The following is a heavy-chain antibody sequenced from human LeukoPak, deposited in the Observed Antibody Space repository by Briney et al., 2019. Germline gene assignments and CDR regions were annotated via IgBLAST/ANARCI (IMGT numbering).Heavy chain of an antibody. Sequence: GSSVKVSRTASGGTFSSYAISWVRQAPGQGLEWMGGIIPIFGTANYAQKFQGRVTITADESTSTAYMELSSLRSEDTAVYYCARDLSDSSGSKAFDIWGQGTMVTVSS. CDR2: IIPIFGTA. J-gene: IGHJ3*02. CDR1: GGTFSSYA. V-gene: IGHV1-69*01. CDR3: ARDLSDSSGSKAFDI. D-gene: IGHD3-22*01.